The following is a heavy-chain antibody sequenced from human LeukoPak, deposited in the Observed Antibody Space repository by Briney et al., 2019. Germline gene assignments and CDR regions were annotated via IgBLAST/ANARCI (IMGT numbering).Heavy chain of an antibody. CDR3: TTGGNVIVVGTHAFDI. D-gene: IGHD6-19*01. CDR2: IKSNIDGGTT. CDR1: GFTFTNDW. Sequence: GGSLRLSCAASGFTFTNDWMNWVRQAPGKGLEWVARIKSNIDGGTTDYAAPVKGRFTISRDDSKNTLFLQMNSLKTEDTAVYYCTTGGNVIVVGTHAFDIWGQGTMVTVSS. V-gene: IGHV3-15*07. J-gene: IGHJ3*02.